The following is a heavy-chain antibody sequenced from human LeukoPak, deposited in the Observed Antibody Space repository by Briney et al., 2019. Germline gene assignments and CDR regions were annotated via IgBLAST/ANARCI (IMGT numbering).Heavy chain of an antibody. CDR2: ISSNGDST. Sequence: GGSLRLPCAASGFTFSSYAMHWVRQAPGKGLEYVSAISSNGDSTYSANCVKGRFIISRDNSKNMLYLQMGSLRPEDMAMYYCARPGRDGYNYDAFDIWGQGTMVTVSS. J-gene: IGHJ3*02. CDR3: ARPGRDGYNYDAFDI. D-gene: IGHD5-24*01. CDR1: GFTFSSYA. V-gene: IGHV3-64*01.